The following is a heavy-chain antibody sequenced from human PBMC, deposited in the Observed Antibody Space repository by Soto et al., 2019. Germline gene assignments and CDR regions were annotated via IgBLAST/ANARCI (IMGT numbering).Heavy chain of an antibody. V-gene: IGHV4-59*01. CDR1: GGSISSYY. CDR3: ARYKSNYYYGMDV. CDR2: IYYSGIT. D-gene: IGHD1-20*01. Sequence: PSETLSLTCTVSGGSISSYYWSWIRQPPGKGLEWIGYIYYSGITNYNPSLKSRVTISVDTSKNQFSLKLSSVTAADTAVYYCARYKSNYYYGMDVWGQGTTVTVPS. J-gene: IGHJ6*02.